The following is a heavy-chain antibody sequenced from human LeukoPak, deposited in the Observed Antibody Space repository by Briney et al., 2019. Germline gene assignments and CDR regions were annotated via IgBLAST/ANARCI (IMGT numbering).Heavy chain of an antibody. Sequence: PSETLSLTCNVSGVSITSSDYYWGWIRQPPGKGLEWIVSIYSRGTNYYNPSLKSRVTISVDTSRNQVSLKMSSVTAADTAVYYCARSLITSGYAPPEFASWGQGTLVTVSS. D-gene: IGHD5-12*01. J-gene: IGHJ4*02. V-gene: IGHV4-39*01. CDR3: ARSLITSGYAPPEFAS. CDR1: GVSITSSDYY. CDR2: IYSRGTN.